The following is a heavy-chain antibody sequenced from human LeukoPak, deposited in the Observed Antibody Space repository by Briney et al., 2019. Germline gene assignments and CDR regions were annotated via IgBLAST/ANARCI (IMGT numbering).Heavy chain of an antibody. CDR1: GGSISSGGYS. Sequence: PSQTLSLTCAVSGGSISSGGYSWSWIRQPPGKGLEWIGYIYHSGSTYYNPSLKSRVTISVDTSKNQFSLKLSSVTAADTAVYYCAREYSSSAYYFDYWGQGTLVTVSS. CDR2: IYHSGST. CDR3: AREYSSSAYYFDY. V-gene: IGHV4-30-2*01. J-gene: IGHJ4*02. D-gene: IGHD6-13*01.